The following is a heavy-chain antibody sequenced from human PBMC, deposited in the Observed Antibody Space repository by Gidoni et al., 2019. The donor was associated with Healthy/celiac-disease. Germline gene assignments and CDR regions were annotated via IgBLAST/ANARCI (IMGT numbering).Heavy chain of an antibody. J-gene: IGHJ6*02. CDR3: AREVGCSSTSCYGHQIPQLYYYGMDV. CDR2: IDPSDSDT. CDR1: GYSFTSYW. Sequence: EVQLVQSGSEVTKPGESLRISCKGSGYSFTSYWISWVRQMPGKGLEWMGRIDPSDSDTNDSPSFQGHVTISADKSISTAYLQWSSLKASDTAMYYCAREVGCSSTSCYGHQIPQLYYYGMDVWAQGTTVTVSS. V-gene: IGHV5-10-1*03. D-gene: IGHD2-2*01.